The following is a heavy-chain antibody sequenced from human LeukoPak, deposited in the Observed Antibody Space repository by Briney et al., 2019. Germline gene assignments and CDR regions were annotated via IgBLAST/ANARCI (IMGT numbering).Heavy chain of an antibody. CDR3: ASTYYYDSSGYLGAFDI. J-gene: IGHJ3*02. V-gene: IGHV4-30-2*01. Sequence: PSQTLSLTCAVSGGSTSSGGYSWSWIRQPPGKGLEWIGYIYHSGSTYYNPSLKSRVTISVDRSKNQFSLKLSSVTAADTAVYYCASTYYYDSSGYLGAFDIWGQGTMVTVSS. D-gene: IGHD3-22*01. CDR1: GGSTSSGGYS. CDR2: IYHSGST.